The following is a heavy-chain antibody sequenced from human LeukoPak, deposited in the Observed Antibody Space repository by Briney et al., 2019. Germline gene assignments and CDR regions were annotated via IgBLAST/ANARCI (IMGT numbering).Heavy chain of an antibody. CDR2: IRYDGSNK. D-gene: IGHD3-22*01. V-gene: IGHV3-30*02. Sequence: GGSLRLSCAASGFTFSSYGMHWVRQAPGKGLEWVAFIRYDGSNKYYADSVKGRFTISRDNSKNTLYLQMNSLRAEDTAVYYCAKDDSRSHYDSSGYSPLDYWGQGTLVTVSS. CDR1: GFTFSSYG. CDR3: AKDDSRSHYDSSGYSPLDY. J-gene: IGHJ4*02.